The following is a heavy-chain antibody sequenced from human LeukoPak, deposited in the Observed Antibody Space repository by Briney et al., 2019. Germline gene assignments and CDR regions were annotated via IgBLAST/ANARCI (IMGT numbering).Heavy chain of an antibody. J-gene: IGHJ4*02. CDR2: IKSKTGGGTT. V-gene: IGHV3-15*01. CDR1: GFTFSDAW. D-gene: IGHD3-10*01. Sequence: SGGSLRLSCAASGFTFSDAWMSWVRQAPGKGLEWVGRIKSKTGGGTTDYAAPVKGRFTISRDDSKYTLYLQMNSLKTEDTAVYYCTTDSAWFGELLREEFDYWGQGILVTVSS. CDR3: TTDSAWFGELLREEFDY.